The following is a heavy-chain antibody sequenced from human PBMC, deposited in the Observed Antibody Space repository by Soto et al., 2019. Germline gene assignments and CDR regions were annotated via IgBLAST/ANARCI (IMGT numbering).Heavy chain of an antibody. V-gene: IGHV4-30-4*01. CDR1: GCSISSGDYY. D-gene: IGHD5-18*01. CDR3: ARDYGYGRYYFDY. J-gene: IGHJ4*02. Sequence: PSETLSLTCTVSGCSISSGDYYWSWIRQPPGKGLEWIGYIYYSGSTYYNPSLKSRVTISVDTSKNQFSLKLSSVTAADTAVYYCARDYGYGRYYFDYWGQGTLVTVSS. CDR2: IYYSGST.